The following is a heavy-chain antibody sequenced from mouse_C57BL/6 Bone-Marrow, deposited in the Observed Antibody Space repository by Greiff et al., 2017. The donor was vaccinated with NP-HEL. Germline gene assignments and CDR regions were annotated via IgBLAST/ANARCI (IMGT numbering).Heavy chain of an antibody. V-gene: IGHV1-83*01. J-gene: IGHJ3*01. CDR1: YTFTDYYM. Sequence: VQLQQSGPELVKPGASVKMSCKASGYTFTDYYMHWVKQKPGKGLEWIGEIYPGSGNTYYNEKFKGKATLTADTSSSTAYMQLSSLTSEDSAVYFCARKKVDYGFAYWGQGTLVTVSA. CDR2: YPGSGNTY. CDR3: RKKVDYGFAY. D-gene: IGHD2-4*01.